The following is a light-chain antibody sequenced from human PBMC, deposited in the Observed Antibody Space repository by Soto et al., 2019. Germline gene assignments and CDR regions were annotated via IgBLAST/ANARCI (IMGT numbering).Light chain of an antibody. CDR1: QSVSSH. CDR2: GAS. V-gene: IGKV3-15*01. J-gene: IGKJ1*01. Sequence: EIVLTQSPATLSVSPGESATLSCRTSQSVSSHVAWYQQKPGQAPRLLIHGASTRATAIPARFSGSGSGTEFTLTIISLQSEDLAVYHCQQYNNWPGWTFGQGTKVDI. CDR3: QQYNNWPGWT.